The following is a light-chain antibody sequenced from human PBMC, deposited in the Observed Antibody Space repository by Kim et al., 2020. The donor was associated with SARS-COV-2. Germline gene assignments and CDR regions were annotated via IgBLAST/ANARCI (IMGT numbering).Light chain of an antibody. CDR1: KLGDKY. V-gene: IGLV3-1*01. CDR3: QAWDSSIWV. CDR2: QDS. J-gene: IGLJ3*02. Sequence: SVSPGQTASITCSGDKLGDKYASWYQQKPGQSPVLVIYQDSKRPSGIPERFSGSNSGNTATLTISETQAMDEADYYCQAWDSSIWVFGGGTKLTVL.